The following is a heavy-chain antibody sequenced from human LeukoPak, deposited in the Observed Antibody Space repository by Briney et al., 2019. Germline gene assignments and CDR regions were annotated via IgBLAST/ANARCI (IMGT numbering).Heavy chain of an antibody. D-gene: IGHD1-26*01. Sequence: PETLSLTCAVSGGSIENNHWAWIRLPARKGLEWIGRLHVSGNTNFNTSLKSPVTISVYTSKNQFSLKMTSVTAADTAVYFCARDPLRSSFDSWGQGILVTVAP. J-gene: IGHJ4*02. V-gene: IGHV4-4*07. CDR1: GGSIENNH. CDR3: ARDPLRSSFDS. CDR2: LHVSGNT.